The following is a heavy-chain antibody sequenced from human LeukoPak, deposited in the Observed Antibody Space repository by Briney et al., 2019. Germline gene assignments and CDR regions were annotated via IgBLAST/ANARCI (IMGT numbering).Heavy chain of an antibody. CDR2: INAGDGST. CDR1: GYIFTSYV. V-gene: IGHV1-3*01. D-gene: IGHD1-26*01. Sequence: ASVTVSCKASGYIFTSYVMHWVRQAPGQRLEWMGWINAGDGSTKYSQNLQGRVTITRDTSASTVYMELSSLRSEDTAVYYCARGTGDLAPWGQGTLVTVSS. CDR3: ARGTGDLAP. J-gene: IGHJ5*02.